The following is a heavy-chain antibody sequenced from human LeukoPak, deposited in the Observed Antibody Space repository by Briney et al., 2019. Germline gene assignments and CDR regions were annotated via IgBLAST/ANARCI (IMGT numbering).Heavy chain of an antibody. CDR3: ARVHYGDPDDY. CDR1: GYSFISCF. Sequence: ASVKVSCKASGYSFISCFIHWVRQAPGQGLEWMGTINPSSGDTNYAQKFQGRVTMTRDTSTSTVYMKLSSLKSEDTAVYYCARVHYGDPDDYWGQGTLVTVSS. J-gene: IGHJ4*02. V-gene: IGHV1-46*01. CDR2: INPSSGDT. D-gene: IGHD4-17*01.